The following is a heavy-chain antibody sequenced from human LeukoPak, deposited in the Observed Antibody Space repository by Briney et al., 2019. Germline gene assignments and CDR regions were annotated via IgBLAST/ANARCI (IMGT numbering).Heavy chain of an antibody. V-gene: IGHV1-69*05. J-gene: IGHJ5*02. CDR1: GGTFSSYA. D-gene: IGHD6-6*01. CDR3: ARAAYSSSWKSRNWFDP. CDR2: IIPIFGTA. Sequence: GASVKVSCKASGGTFSSYAISWVRQAPGQGLEWMGGIIPIFGTANYAQKFQGRVTITTDESTSTAYMELSSLRSEDTAVYYCARAAYSSSWKSRNWFDPWGQGTLVTVSP.